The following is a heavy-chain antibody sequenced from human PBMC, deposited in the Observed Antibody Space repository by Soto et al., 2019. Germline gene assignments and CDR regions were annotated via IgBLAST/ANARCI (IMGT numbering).Heavy chain of an antibody. Sequence: GGSLRLXCAGSGCAFHTYDMTWVRQAPGKGLEWVSMISNRGSPYYSGSVRGRFTISRDNSNSILYLQMNSLRADDTAIYFCAKHWGTPAPDDYWGQGTLVTVSS. CDR1: GCAFHTYD. D-gene: IGHD6-13*01. J-gene: IGHJ4*02. V-gene: IGHV3-23*01. CDR2: ISNRGSP. CDR3: AKHWGTPAPDDY.